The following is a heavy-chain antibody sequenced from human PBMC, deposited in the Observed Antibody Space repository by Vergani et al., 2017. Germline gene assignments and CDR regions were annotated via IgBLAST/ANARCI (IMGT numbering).Heavy chain of an antibody. D-gene: IGHD3-3*01. CDR3: ARDVTIFGVGLGHQTRYYYYMDV. J-gene: IGHJ6*03. V-gene: IGHV4-4*07. CDR2: IYTSEST. CDR1: GGSISPYY. Sequence: QVQLQESGPGLVKPSETLSLTCIVSGGSISPYYWSWIRQPAGKGLEWIGRIYTSESTNYNPSLKSRVTMSVDTSKNQFSLKLSSVTAADTAVYYCARDVTIFGVGLGHQTRYYYYMDVWGKGTTVTVSS.